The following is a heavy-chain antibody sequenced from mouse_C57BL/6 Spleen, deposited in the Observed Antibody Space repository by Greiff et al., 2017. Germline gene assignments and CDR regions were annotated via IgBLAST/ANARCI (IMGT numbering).Heavy chain of an antibody. Sequence: EVNVVESGGGLVQPKGSLKLSCAASGFSFNTYAMNWVRPAPGKGLEWVARIRSKSNNYATYYADSVKDRFTISRDDSESMLYLQMNNLKTEDTAMYYCVRGELFDYWGQGTTLTVSS. D-gene: IGHD4-1*01. CDR1: GFSFNTYA. CDR3: VRGELFDY. J-gene: IGHJ2*01. CDR2: IRSKSNNYAT. V-gene: IGHV10-1*01.